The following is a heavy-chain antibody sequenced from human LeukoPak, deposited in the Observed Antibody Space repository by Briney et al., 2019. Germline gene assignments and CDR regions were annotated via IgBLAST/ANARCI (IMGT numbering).Heavy chain of an antibody. CDR2: IYYSGST. J-gene: IGHJ3*02. CDR1: GGSISSSLYF. CDR3: ARHIDGFDI. Sequence: SETLSLTCTVSGGSISSSLYFWGWLRQPPGKGLEWIGSIYYSGSTYYNPSLKSRVTISVDTSKNQFSLKLSSVTAADTAVYYCARHIDGFDIWGQGTMVTVSS. V-gene: IGHV4-39*01.